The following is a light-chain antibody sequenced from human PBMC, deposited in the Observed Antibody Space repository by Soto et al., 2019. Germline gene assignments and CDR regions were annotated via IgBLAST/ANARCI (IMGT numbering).Light chain of an antibody. Sequence: QSALTQPTSVSGSPGQSITISCTGVSSDIGGYNHVSWYQQHPGKVPRLIIYDVDNRPFGVSNRFSGSKSGNTASLTISGLQAEDEADYYCCSYVGSYTYVFGTGTKVTVL. CDR2: DVD. CDR1: SSDIGGYNH. J-gene: IGLJ1*01. CDR3: CSYVGSYTYV. V-gene: IGLV2-14*03.